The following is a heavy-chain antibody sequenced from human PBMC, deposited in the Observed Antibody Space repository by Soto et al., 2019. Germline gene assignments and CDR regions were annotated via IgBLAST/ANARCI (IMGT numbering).Heavy chain of an antibody. V-gene: IGHV3-7*03. CDR1: GFTFSSYW. D-gene: IGHD1-20*01. J-gene: IGHJ4*02. CDR3: ARVTDLYYFDY. Sequence: GGSLRLSCAASGFTFSSYWMSWVRQAPGKGLEWVANIKKDGSETYYVDSVKGRFTISRDNAKNSLYLQMNSLRAEDTAVYYCARVTDLYYFDYWGQGTLVTVSS. CDR2: IKKDGSET.